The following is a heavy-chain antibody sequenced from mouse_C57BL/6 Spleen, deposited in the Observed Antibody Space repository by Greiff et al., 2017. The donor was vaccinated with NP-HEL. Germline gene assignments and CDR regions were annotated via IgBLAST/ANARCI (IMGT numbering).Heavy chain of an antibody. V-gene: IGHV1-80*01. Sequence: LVESGASVKISCKASGYAFSSYWMNWVKQRPGKGLEWIGQIYPGDGDTNYNGKFKGKATLTADKSSSTAYMQLSSLTYEDSAVYFCERDWDVDYWGQGTTLTVSS. D-gene: IGHD4-1*01. CDR1: GYAFSSYW. J-gene: IGHJ2*01. CDR2: IYPGDGDT. CDR3: ERDWDVDY.